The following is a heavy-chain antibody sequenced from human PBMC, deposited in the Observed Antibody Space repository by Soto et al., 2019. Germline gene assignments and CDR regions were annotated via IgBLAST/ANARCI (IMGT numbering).Heavy chain of an antibody. J-gene: IGHJ5*02. CDR3: ARDLGETTWLRFDP. CDR2: IYYSGST. Sequence: QVQLQESGPGLVKPSQTLSLTCTVSGGSISSGGYYWSWIRQHPGKGLEWIGYIYYSGSTYYNPSLKSSVTISVDRTKDQSTRKLSSVTAADTAVYYCARDLGETTWLRFDPWGQGTLVTVSS. CDR1: GGSISSGGYY. D-gene: IGHD5-12*01. V-gene: IGHV4-31*03.